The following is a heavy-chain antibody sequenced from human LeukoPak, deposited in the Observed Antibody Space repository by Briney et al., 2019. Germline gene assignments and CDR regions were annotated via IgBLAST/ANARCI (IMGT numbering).Heavy chain of an antibody. Sequence: ASVKASCKASGYTFTGYYMHWVRQAPGQGLEWMGRINPNSGGTNYAQKFQGRVIMTRDTSISTAYMELSRLRSDDTAVYYCARDAKDDSSGYYHFDYWGQGTLVTVSS. J-gene: IGHJ4*02. V-gene: IGHV1-2*06. D-gene: IGHD3-22*01. CDR2: INPNSGGT. CDR3: ARDAKDDSSGYYHFDY. CDR1: GYTFTGYY.